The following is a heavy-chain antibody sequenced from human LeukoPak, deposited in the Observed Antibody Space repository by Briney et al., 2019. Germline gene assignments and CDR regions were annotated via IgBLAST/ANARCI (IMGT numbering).Heavy chain of an antibody. CDR2: INPNSGGT. D-gene: IGHD5-12*01. V-gene: IGHV1-2*02. CDR1: GYTFTGYY. CDR3: ARDVGLGGYDLGANFDY. J-gene: IGHJ4*02. Sequence: ASVKVSCKASGYTFTGYYMHWVRQAPGQGLEWMGWINPNSGGTNYAQKFQGRVTMTRDTSISTAYMELSRLRSDDTAVYYCARDVGLGGYDLGANFDYWAREPWSPSPQ.